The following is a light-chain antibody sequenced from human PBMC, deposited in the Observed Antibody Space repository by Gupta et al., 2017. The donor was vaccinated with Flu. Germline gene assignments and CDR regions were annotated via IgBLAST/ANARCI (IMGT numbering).Light chain of an antibody. CDR1: SYNIGSTT. Sequence: SVLTQPPSASVSPGQRVTISCSGSSYNIGSTTVNWYQPPPGTAPKLLLYSNNKRPSGVPDRVSGSKSGTSAAVAISGLQAEDEADYYCEAWDDSLNGIYVFGNGTKVTVL. CDR2: SNN. J-gene: IGLJ1*01. V-gene: IGLV1-44*01. CDR3: EAWDDSLNGIYV.